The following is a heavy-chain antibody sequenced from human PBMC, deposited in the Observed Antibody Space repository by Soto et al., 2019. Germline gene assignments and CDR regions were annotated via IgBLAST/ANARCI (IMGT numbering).Heavy chain of an antibody. Sequence: SETLSLTCTVSGGSISSYYRSWIRQPPGKGLEWIGYIYYSGSTNYNPSLKSRVTISVDTSKNQFSLKLSSVTAADTAVYYCARAYYGSGSYWDYWGQGTLVTVSS. CDR1: GGSISSYY. CDR3: ARAYYGSGSYWDY. D-gene: IGHD3-10*01. V-gene: IGHV4-59*01. J-gene: IGHJ4*02. CDR2: IYYSGST.